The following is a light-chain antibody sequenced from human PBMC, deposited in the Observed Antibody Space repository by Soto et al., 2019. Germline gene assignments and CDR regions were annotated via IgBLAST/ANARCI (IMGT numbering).Light chain of an antibody. CDR1: QSVSSY. CDR2: DAS. V-gene: IGKV3-11*01. Sequence: EIVLTQSPATLSLSPGERATLSCRASQSVSSYLAWYQQKPGQAPRLLIYDASNRATGIPARFSGSGSGTDFTLTISRLEPEDFAVYYCQQYGSSTWTFGQGTKGDIK. CDR3: QQYGSSTWT. J-gene: IGKJ1*01.